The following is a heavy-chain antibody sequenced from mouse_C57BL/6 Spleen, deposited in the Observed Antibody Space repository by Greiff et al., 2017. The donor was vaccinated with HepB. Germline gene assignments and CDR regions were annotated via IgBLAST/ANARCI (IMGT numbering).Heavy chain of an antibody. V-gene: IGHV5-2*01. Sequence: EVKLVESGGGLVQPGASLKLSCESTEYEFPSHDMSWVRKTPEKRLELVAAINSDGGSTYYPDTMERRFIISRDNTKKTLYLQRSSLRSEDTALYYGARQVYYGNAWFAYWGQGTLVTVSA. J-gene: IGHJ3*01. CDR2: INSDGGST. CDR1: EYEFPSHD. D-gene: IGHD2-1*01. CDR3: ARQVYYGNAWFAY.